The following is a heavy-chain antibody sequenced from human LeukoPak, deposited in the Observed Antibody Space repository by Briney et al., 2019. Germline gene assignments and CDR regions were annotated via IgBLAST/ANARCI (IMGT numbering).Heavy chain of an antibody. J-gene: IGHJ4*02. CDR3: ARETLAVAGTRHIDY. CDR1: GGTFSGYA. Sequence: ASVKVSCKASGGTFSGYAISWVRQAPGQGLEWMGGIIPIFGTANYAQKFQGRVTITADKSTSTAYMELSSLRSEDTAVYYCARETLAVAGTRHIDYWGQGTLVTVSS. CDR2: IIPIFGTA. V-gene: IGHV1-69*06. D-gene: IGHD6-19*01.